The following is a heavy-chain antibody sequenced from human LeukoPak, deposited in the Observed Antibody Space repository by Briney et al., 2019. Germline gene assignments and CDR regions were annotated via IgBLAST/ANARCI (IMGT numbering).Heavy chain of an antibody. CDR3: ARDAPQTHDAFDI. Sequence: PGGSLRLSCAASGFTFNSYPMHWVRQAPGKGLEWVAYIRYDGSNKNYADSVKGRFTISRDNAKNLLYLQMNSLRAEDTAVYYCARDAPQTHDAFDIWGQGTMVTVSS. J-gene: IGHJ3*02. CDR1: GFTFNSYP. CDR2: IRYDGSNK. V-gene: IGHV3-30*02.